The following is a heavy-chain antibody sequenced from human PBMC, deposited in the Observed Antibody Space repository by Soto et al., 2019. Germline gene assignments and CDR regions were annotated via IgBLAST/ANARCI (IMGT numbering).Heavy chain of an antibody. J-gene: IGHJ6*02. CDR1: GGSISSGGYS. V-gene: IGHV4-30-2*01. CDR3: ARESKEAYYDILTGYYIPYYYYGMDV. CDR2: MYHSGST. D-gene: IGHD3-9*01. Sequence: SETLSLTCTVSGGSISSGGYSWSWIRQPPGKGLEWIGYMYHSGSTYYNPSLKSRVTISIDRSKNQFSPKLSSVTAADTAVYYCARESKEAYYDILTGYYIPYYYYGMDVWGQGTTVT.